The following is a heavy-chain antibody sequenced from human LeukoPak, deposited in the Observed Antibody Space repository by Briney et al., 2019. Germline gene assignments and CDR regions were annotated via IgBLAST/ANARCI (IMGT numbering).Heavy chain of an antibody. V-gene: IGHV1-18*04. CDR1: GYTFTSYD. CDR3: ARSGTLTGYYKANDY. Sequence: ASVKVSCKASGYTFTSYDISWVRQAPGQGLEWMGWISAYNGNTNYAQNLQGRVTMTTDTSTSTAYMELRSLRSDDTAVYYCARSGTLTGYYKANDYWGQGTLVTVSS. D-gene: IGHD3-9*01. CDR2: ISAYNGNT. J-gene: IGHJ4*02.